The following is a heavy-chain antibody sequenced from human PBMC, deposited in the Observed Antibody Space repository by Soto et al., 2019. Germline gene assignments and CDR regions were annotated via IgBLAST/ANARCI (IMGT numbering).Heavy chain of an antibody. CDR1: GGTLGSYA. D-gene: IGHD4-4*01. J-gene: IGHJ6*02. Sequence: QVQLLQSGAEVRKPGSSVKVSCKASGGTLGSYAITWVRQAPGQGFEWRGGVIPIFGITNYAQRFEDRLTITADESTSTVYLELSSLTYDDTAVYYCVPLQPSTIRGRHVMDVWGQGTTITVSS. CDR3: VPLQPSTIRGRHVMDV. CDR2: VIPIFGIT. V-gene: IGHV1-69*01.